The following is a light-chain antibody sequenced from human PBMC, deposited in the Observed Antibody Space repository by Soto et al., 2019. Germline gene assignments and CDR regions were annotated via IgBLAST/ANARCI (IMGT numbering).Light chain of an antibody. V-gene: IGKV1-5*01. CDR2: DAS. CDR3: QQEYT. Sequence: DIQMTQSPSTLSASVGDRVTITCRSRQSISSWLAWYQQKPGKAPKLLIYDASNLESGVPSRFGGSESGTAFTLTITGLQPDDYATYYCQQEYTFGQGTKLVIK. J-gene: IGKJ2*01. CDR1: QSISSW.